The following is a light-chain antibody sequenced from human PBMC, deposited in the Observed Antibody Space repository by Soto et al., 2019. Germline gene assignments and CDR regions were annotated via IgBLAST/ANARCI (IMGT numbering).Light chain of an antibody. Sequence: SALTQPASVSGSPGQSVTISCTGPRSDIGDSNFISWYQHSPGKAPRLLIYEVNNRPSGDSKRFSGSKDGNTASLTISGLLDDDEADYFCASFRSGTILVFGSGTKVTVL. V-gene: IGLV2-14*01. CDR3: ASFRSGTILV. J-gene: IGLJ1*01. CDR1: RSDIGDSNF. CDR2: EVN.